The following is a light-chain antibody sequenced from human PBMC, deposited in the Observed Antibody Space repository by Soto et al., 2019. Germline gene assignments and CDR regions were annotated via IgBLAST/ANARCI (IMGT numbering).Light chain of an antibody. CDR1: QTISNY. V-gene: IGKV1-39*01. CDR2: AAS. Sequence: DIQMTQSPSSLSASVGDRVTITCRASQTISNYLNWYQQQQGKAPKLLIYAASSLQSGVPSRFSGSGSGTDFTLTISSLQPEDFATYYCQQCYSSPLTVGGGTKVEIK. CDR3: QQCYSSPLT. J-gene: IGKJ4*01.